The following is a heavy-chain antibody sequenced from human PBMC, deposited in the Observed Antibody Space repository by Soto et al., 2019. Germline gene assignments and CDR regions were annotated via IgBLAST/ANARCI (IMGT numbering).Heavy chain of an antibody. V-gene: IGHV3-30*18. D-gene: IGHD1-1*01. CDR1: GFTFSSYG. Sequence: QVQLVESGGGVVQPGRSLRRSCAASGFTFSSYGMHWVRQAPGKGLEWGTVLSYDGKFAYYADSVKGRFTISRDNSKNTLYLQMNSLRTEDTALYYCAKEGPITNWYFDYWGQGTLVTVSS. CDR3: AKEGPITNWYFDY. J-gene: IGHJ4*02. CDR2: LSYDGKFA.